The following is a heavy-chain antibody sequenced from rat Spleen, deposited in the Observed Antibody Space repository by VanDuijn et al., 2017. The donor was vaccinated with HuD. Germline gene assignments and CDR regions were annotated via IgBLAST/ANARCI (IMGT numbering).Heavy chain of an antibody. CDR1: GFTFSDYY. J-gene: IGHJ3*01. CDR2: INYEGSST. Sequence: EVQLVESGGGLVQPGRSLKLSCAASGFTFSDYYMAWVRQAPKKGLEWVASINYEGSSTYYGDTVKGRFTISRDNAKSTLYLQMNSLTSEDTATYYCTRGSLGSGRLNWFVYWGQGTLVTVSS. CDR3: TRGSLGSGRLNWFVY. V-gene: IGHV5-22*01. D-gene: IGHD4-6*01.